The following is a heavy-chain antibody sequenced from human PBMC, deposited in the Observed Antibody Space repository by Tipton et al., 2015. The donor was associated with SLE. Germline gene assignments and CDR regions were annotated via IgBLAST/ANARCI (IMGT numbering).Heavy chain of an antibody. CDR3: GIIFDAPYGPRVDV. Sequence: SLRLSCAASGFSVGSLFLTWVRQAPGKGLEWVSMVYNGDNTKYADSVKGRFAISRDNFKNTPFLQMSGLRPDDTAVYFCGIIFDAPYGPRVDVWGQGIVVTVSS. CDR1: GFSVGSLF. CDR2: VYNGDNT. J-gene: IGHJ3*01. D-gene: IGHD2/OR15-2a*01. V-gene: IGHV3-53*05.